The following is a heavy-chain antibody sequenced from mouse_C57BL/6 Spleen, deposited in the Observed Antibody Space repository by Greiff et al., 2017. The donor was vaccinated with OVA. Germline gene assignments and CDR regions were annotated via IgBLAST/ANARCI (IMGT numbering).Heavy chain of an antibody. V-gene: IGHV1-62-2*01. CDR2: FYPGSGSI. J-gene: IGHJ4*01. CDR3: ARHHYYYGSSDYYAVDY. Sequence: QVQLKESGAELVKPGASVKLSCKASGYTFTEYSIHWVKQRSGQGLEWIGWFYPGSGSIKYNEKFKDKATLTADKSSSPVYMELSRLTSEDSAVYFCARHHYYYGSSDYYAVDYWGQGTTVTVSS. D-gene: IGHD1-1*01. CDR1: GYTFTEYS.